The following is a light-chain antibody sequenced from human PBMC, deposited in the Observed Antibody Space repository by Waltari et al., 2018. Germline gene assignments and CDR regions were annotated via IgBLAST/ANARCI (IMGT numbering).Light chain of an antibody. Sequence: QSVLSQPPSASASPGQGVTISCSGSNSNIGFNSVFWYQHVPGTAPKLVIFRDSPRPSAVPGRFSGSKSGTSASLAISGLRSEDEADYYCASWDQSLRGVVFGGGTKLTVL. J-gene: IGLJ2*01. CDR1: NSNIGFNS. CDR3: ASWDQSLRGVV. CDR2: RDS. V-gene: IGLV1-47*01.